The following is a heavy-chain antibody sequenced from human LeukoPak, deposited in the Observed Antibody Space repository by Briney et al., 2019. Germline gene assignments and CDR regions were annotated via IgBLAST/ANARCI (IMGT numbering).Heavy chain of an antibody. D-gene: IGHD2-2*01. CDR2: ISAYNGNT. V-gene: IGHV1-18*04. CDR1: EYTFNNYY. CDR3: ARGYCSSASCYRVDSFRPRLDY. J-gene: IGHJ4*02. Sequence: GASVKVSCKATEYTFNNYYLHWVRQAPGQGLEWMGWISAYNGNTNYAQKLQVRVTMTTDTSTSTAYMELRSLRSDDTAVYYCARGYCSSASCYRVDSFRPRLDYWGQGTLVTVSS.